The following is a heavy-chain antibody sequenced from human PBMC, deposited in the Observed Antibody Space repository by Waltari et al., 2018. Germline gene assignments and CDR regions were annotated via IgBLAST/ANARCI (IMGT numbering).Heavy chain of an antibody. CDR3: ARDHLGLPDY. V-gene: IGHV3-21*01. CDR1: GYTFSSYS. J-gene: IGHJ4*02. Sequence: EVQLVETGGGLVKPEGSLRLSCAASGYTFSSYSLNWVSQAPGKGLECVSSISSSSSYISYADSLKGRFTISRDNAKISLYLQMNSLRAEDTAVYYCARDHLGLPDYWGQGTLVTVSS. CDR2: ISSSSSYI. D-gene: IGHD1-7*01.